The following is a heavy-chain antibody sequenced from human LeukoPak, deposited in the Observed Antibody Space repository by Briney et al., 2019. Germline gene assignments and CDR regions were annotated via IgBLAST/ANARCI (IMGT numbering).Heavy chain of an antibody. Sequence: GGSLRLSCAASGFTFSSFGMHWVRQAPGTGLEWVAVISYYGNNKYYADSVKGRFIISRDNSKNMLYLQMSSLRAEDTAVYYCARDPPSATIYYKYFDYWGQGTLVTVSS. D-gene: IGHD3-10*01. CDR2: ISYYGNNK. J-gene: IGHJ4*02. CDR1: GFTFSSFG. V-gene: IGHV3-30*03. CDR3: ARDPPSATIYYKYFDY.